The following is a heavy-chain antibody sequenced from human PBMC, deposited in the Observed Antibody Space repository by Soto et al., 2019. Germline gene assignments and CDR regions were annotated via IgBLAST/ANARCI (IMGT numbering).Heavy chain of an antibody. CDR2: IYHSGSA. Sequence: SETLSLTCLVSGQYIKSNFWWAWVRQSPGKDLEWIGEIYHSGSAIYTPSLKSRVTISVDTSKNQFSLKLSSVTAADTAVYYCAREVDYGENWFDPWGQGTLVTVSS. CDR3: AREVDYGENWFDP. D-gene: IGHD4-17*01. CDR1: GQYIKSNFW. V-gene: IGHV4-4*02. J-gene: IGHJ5*02.